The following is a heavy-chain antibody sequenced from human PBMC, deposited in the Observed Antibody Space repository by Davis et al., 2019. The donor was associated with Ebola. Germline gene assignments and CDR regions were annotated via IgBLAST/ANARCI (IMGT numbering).Heavy chain of an antibody. CDR2: MNPNSGNT. CDR3: ARDPSYGDPSFDY. Sequence: ASVTVSCKASGYTFTGYYMHWVRQAPGQGLEWMGWMNPNSGNTGYAQKFQGRVTITADESTSTAYMELSSLRSEDTAVYYCARDPSYGDPSFDYWGQGTLVTVSS. D-gene: IGHD4-17*01. J-gene: IGHJ4*02. CDR1: GYTFTGYY. V-gene: IGHV1-8*03.